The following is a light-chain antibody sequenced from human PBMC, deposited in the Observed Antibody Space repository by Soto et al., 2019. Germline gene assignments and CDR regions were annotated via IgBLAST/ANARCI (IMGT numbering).Light chain of an antibody. J-gene: IGKJ4*01. V-gene: IGKV4-1*01. CDR3: QQYYDTPRALT. CDR2: WAS. CDR1: QSVLYSSNNNRNY. Sequence: DIVLTQSPAYLAVSLGERATINCNSSQSVLYSSNNNRNYLAWYQKKAVQPPKLLISWASTRESGVPDRFTGSGSGTDFTLTISSLQAEDVAVYYCQQYYDTPRALTFGGGTKVEI.